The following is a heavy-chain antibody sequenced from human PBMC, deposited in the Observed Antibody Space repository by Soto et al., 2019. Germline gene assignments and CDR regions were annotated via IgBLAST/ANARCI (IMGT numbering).Heavy chain of an antibody. CDR2: IYYTGST. J-gene: IGHJ4*02. V-gene: IGHV4-59*01. CDR3: ARGGWYLDY. Sequence: PSETLSLTCTVSGGSMIGSYWSWIRQCPGTGLEWIAYIYYTGSTEYNPSLNSRVTISVDTSKNQFSLKLSAVTAADTAVYYCARGGWYLDYWGQGTLVTVSS. D-gene: IGHD6-19*01. CDR1: GGSMIGSY.